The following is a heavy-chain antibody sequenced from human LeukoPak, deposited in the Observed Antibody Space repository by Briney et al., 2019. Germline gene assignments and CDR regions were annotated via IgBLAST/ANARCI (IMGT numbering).Heavy chain of an antibody. CDR3: ARAQTGATSYFFDL. CDR1: GFTFSSYA. D-gene: IGHD1-7*01. J-gene: IGHJ4*02. Sequence: PGGSQTLSCAASGFTFSSYAAYGVRQAPGKGLEYVSGINTNGGATFYAKSVKGRFTISRDDSKNTLYLHMGSLRGEDMAVYYCARAQTGATSYFFDLWDQGPLVTVSS. CDR2: INTNGGAT. V-gene: IGHV3-64*01.